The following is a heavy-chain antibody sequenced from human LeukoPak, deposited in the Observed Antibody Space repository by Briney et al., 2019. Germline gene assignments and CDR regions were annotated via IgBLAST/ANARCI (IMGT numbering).Heavy chain of an antibody. D-gene: IGHD6-19*01. Sequence: GGSLRLSCAASGFTFSSYGMHWVRQAPGRGLEWVAVISYDGNYKYYADSVKGRFTISRDNSKNTLFLQMNNLRTEDSAVYFCAKIAVAALEDDAFDIWAKGQWSPSLQ. V-gene: IGHV3-30*18. CDR3: AKIAVAALEDDAFDI. J-gene: IGHJ3*02. CDR1: GFTFSSYG. CDR2: ISYDGNYK.